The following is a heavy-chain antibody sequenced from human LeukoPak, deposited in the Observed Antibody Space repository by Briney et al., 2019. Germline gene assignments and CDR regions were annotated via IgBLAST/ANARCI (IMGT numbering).Heavy chain of an antibody. J-gene: IGHJ4*02. CDR1: GGSISSYY. V-gene: IGHV4-59*01. CDR2: IYYNGNT. Sequence: SSETLSLTCTGSGGSISSYYWSWIRKPPGKGLEWIGYIYYNGNTNYNPSLKRRVTMSVDTSRNQFSLKLTSVTAADTAMYYCGSLDYWGQGTLVTVSS. CDR3: GSLDY.